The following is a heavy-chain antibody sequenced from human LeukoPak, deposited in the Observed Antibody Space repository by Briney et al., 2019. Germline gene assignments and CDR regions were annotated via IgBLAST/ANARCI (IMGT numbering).Heavy chain of an antibody. V-gene: IGHV3-33*01. CDR3: ALTYYYDSDGYYSPDKHAFDI. J-gene: IGHJ3*02. CDR1: GFTFNTYG. D-gene: IGHD3-22*01. Sequence: PGRSLRLSCAASGFTFNTYGMHWVRQAPGKGLEWVALMWYDGSNKYYADSVKGRFTISRDNFKNTLYLQMNSLRAEDTAVYYCALTYYYDSDGYYSPDKHAFDIWGPGTIVTVSS. CDR2: MWYDGSNK.